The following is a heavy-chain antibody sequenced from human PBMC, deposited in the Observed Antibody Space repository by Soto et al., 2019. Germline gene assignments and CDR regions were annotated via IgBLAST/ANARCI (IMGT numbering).Heavy chain of an antibody. D-gene: IGHD1-26*01. Sequence: GGSLRLSCAASGSAFSSYSMNWVRQAPGKGLEWVSSISSSSSYIYYADSVKGRFTISRDNAKNSLYLQMNSLRAEDTAVYYCARANSGSYWDYWGQGTLVTVSS. V-gene: IGHV3-21*01. CDR2: ISSSSSYI. J-gene: IGHJ4*02. CDR3: ARANSGSYWDY. CDR1: GSAFSSYS.